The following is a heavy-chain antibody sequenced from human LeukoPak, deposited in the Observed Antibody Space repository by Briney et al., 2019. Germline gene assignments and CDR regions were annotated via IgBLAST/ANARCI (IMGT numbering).Heavy chain of an antibody. D-gene: IGHD6-6*01. CDR2: IYYTGST. V-gene: IGHV4-59*01. J-gene: IGHJ4*02. Sequence: SETLSLTCTVSGGSISNYYWSWIRQPPGKGLEWTGYIYYTGSTNYNPSLTSRVNISVDTSKDQFSLNLTSVTAADTAVYYCARWGSIAVARFDYRGQGTLVTVSS. CDR3: ARWGSIAVARFDY. CDR1: GGSISNYY.